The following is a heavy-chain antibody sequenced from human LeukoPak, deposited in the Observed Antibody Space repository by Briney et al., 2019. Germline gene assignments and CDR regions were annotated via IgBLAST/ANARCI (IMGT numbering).Heavy chain of an antibody. Sequence: PGGSLRLSCAASGFTFSSYAMHWVRQAPGKGLEWVAVIAYDSSHKYCADSVKGRFTISRDNSKNTLYLQMNSLRPEDTAVYYCAKDGPERIFEYWGQGTPVTVSA. CDR1: GFTFSSYA. CDR2: IAYDSSHK. D-gene: IGHD1-14*01. J-gene: IGHJ4*02. CDR3: AKDGPERIFEY. V-gene: IGHV3-30*18.